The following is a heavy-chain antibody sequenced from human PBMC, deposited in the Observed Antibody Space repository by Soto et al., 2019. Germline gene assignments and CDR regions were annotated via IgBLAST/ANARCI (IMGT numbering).Heavy chain of an antibody. CDR3: ARDITYSGYDGDNWFDP. D-gene: IGHD5-12*01. V-gene: IGHV4-59*01. Sequence: QVQLQESGPGLVKPSETLSLTCTVSGGSISSYYWSWIRQPPGKGLEWIGYIYYSGSTNYNPSLKSRVTLSVDTSKNQFSLKLSSVTAADTAVYYCARDITYSGYDGDNWFDPWGQGTLVTVSS. CDR1: GGSISSYY. J-gene: IGHJ5*02. CDR2: IYYSGST.